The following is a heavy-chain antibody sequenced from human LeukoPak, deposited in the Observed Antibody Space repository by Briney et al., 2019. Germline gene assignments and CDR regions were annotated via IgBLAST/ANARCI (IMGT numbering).Heavy chain of an antibody. V-gene: IGHV1-8*01. CDR1: GYTFTSYD. CDR2: MNPNSGNT. J-gene: IGHJ4*02. Sequence: ASVKVSCKASGYTFTSYDINWVRQATGPGLEWMGWMNPNSGNTGYAQKFQGRVTMTRNTSISTAYMELSSLRSEDTAVYYCARAGGYSSSLCICGQGTLVTVSS. D-gene: IGHD6-6*01. CDR3: ARAGGYSSSLCI.